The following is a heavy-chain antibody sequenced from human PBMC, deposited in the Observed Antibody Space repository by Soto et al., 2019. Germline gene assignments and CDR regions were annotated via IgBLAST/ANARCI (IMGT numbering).Heavy chain of an antibody. D-gene: IGHD2-15*01. Sequence: SGPTLVNPTETLTLTCTFSGFSLSTTGVGVGWIRQHPGKALEWLGLIYWNDDKRYSPSLKSRLTITKDTSKNQVVLTMTNMDPVDTATYYCAHRDYSGYYYYGMDVWGQGTTVTVSS. V-gene: IGHV2-5*01. J-gene: IGHJ6*02. CDR1: GFSLSTTGVG. CDR2: IYWNDDK. CDR3: AHRDYSGYYYYGMDV.